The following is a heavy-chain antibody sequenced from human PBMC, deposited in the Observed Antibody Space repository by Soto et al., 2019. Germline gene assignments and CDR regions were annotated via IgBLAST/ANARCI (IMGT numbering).Heavy chain of an antibody. CDR3: ARHVQDLCSSTSCSRDYYYYYGMDV. J-gene: IGHJ6*02. CDR2: IYPGDSDT. Sequence: PGESLKISCKGSGYSFTSYWIGWVRQMPGKGLEWMGIIYPGDSDTRYSPSFQGQVTISADKSISTAYLQWSSLKASDTAMYYCARHVQDLCSSTSCSRDYYYYYGMDVWGQGTTVTVSS. V-gene: IGHV5-51*01. CDR1: GYSFTSYW. D-gene: IGHD2-2*01.